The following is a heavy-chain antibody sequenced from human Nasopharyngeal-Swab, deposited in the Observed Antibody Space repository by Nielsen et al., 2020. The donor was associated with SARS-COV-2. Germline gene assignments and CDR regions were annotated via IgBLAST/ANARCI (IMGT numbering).Heavy chain of an antibody. J-gene: IGHJ3*02. D-gene: IGHD3-3*01. CDR2: VVPGDGEP. V-gene: IGHV1-24*01. Sequence: ASVKVSCKVSGYTLTVLPIHWVRQAPGKGLEWMGRVVPGDGEPIYAQNFQGRVTMTEDTSTYTAYLELSSLRSEDTAVYYCASEGSGVFGVVIYAFDIWGPGTLVTVSS. CDR1: GYTLTVLP. CDR3: ASEGSGVFGVVIYAFDI.